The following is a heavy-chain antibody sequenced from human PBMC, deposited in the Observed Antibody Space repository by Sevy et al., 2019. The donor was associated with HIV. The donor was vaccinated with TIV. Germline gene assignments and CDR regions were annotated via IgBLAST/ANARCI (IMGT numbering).Heavy chain of an antibody. D-gene: IGHD3-22*01. CDR3: ARGGYYDSSAHRYYYGMDV. CDR1: GGTFSSYA. Sequence: ASVKVSCKASGGTFSSYAISWVRQAPGQGLEWMGGMIPIFGTANYAQKFQGRVTITADESTSTAYMELSSLRSEDTAVYYCARGGYYDSSAHRYYYGMDVWGQGTTVTVSS. CDR2: MIPIFGTA. J-gene: IGHJ6*02. V-gene: IGHV1-69*13.